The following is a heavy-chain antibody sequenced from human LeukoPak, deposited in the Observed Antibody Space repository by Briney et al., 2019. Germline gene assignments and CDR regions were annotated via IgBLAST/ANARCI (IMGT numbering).Heavy chain of an antibody. CDR3: ARAYSSSYYYYYMDV. Sequence: SETLSLTCAVSGGSISSSNWWSWVRQPPGKGLEWIGEIYHSGSTNYNPSLKSRVTISVDKSKNQLSLRLSSVTAADTAVYYCARAYSSSYYYYYMDVWGNGTTVTVSS. CDR2: IYHSGST. CDR1: GGSISSSNW. V-gene: IGHV4-4*02. D-gene: IGHD6-6*01. J-gene: IGHJ6*03.